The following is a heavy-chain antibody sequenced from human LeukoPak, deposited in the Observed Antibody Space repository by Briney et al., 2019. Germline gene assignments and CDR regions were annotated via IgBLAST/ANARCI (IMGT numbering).Heavy chain of an antibody. J-gene: IGHJ6*03. CDR2: INPSGST. CDR1: GGSFSGYY. V-gene: IGHV4-34*01. D-gene: IGHD3-22*01. Sequence: LETLSLTCAVYGGSFSGYYWTWIRQSPGKGLEWIGEINPSGSTYSNPSLKSRLTISRNTSKNQFSLRLSSVTAADTAVYYCARGRQEISMILVIMTGVSYYLDVWGKGTTVTVS. CDR3: ARGRQEISMILVIMTGVSYYLDV.